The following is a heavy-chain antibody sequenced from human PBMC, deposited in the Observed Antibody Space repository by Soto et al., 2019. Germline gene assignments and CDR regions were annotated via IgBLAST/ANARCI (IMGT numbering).Heavy chain of an antibody. CDR1: GGSFSGYY. Sequence: QVQLQQWGAGLLKPSETLSLTCAVYGGSFSGYYWSWIRQPPGKGLEWIGEINHSGSTNYNPSLKSRVTISVDTSKNQFSLKLGSVTAADTAVYYCARGYDSSGYQNWFDPWGQGTLVTVSS. V-gene: IGHV4-34*01. CDR3: ARGYDSSGYQNWFDP. CDR2: INHSGST. J-gene: IGHJ5*02. D-gene: IGHD3-22*01.